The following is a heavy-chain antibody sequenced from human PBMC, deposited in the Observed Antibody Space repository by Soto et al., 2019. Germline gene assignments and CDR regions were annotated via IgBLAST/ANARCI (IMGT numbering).Heavy chain of an antibody. CDR3: AKGGRADYYDSSGYLDY. J-gene: IGHJ4*01. V-gene: IGHV3-23*01. Sequence: LRLSCAASGFTFSSCAMNWVRQAPGKGLEWVSTISGSGESTYYADSVKGRFTISRDNSKSTLYLQMNSLRAEDTAVYYCAKGGRADYYDSSGYLDYWGHGTLVTVS. CDR1: GFTFSSCA. CDR2: ISGSGEST. D-gene: IGHD3-22*01.